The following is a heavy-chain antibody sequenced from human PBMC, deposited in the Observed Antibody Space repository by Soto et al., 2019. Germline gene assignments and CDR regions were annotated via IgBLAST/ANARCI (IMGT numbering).Heavy chain of an antibody. D-gene: IGHD6-19*01. CDR3: AILGVWSGRSNDMAV. Sequence: EVQLVESGGGLVQPGGSLRLSCAASGLIFSDYHMDWVRQAPGKGLEWVGRIRRKANSYTTEYAASVKGRFTISRDDSKNSLYLQMNTLKTEDTAVYYCAILGVWSGRSNDMAVWRQWTTVTVSS. CDR1: GLIFSDYH. J-gene: IGHJ6*02. CDR2: IRRKANSYTT. V-gene: IGHV3-72*01.